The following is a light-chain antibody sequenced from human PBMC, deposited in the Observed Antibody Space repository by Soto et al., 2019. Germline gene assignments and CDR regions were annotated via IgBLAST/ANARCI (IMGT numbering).Light chain of an antibody. CDR1: SSNIGAGYD. CDR3: QSYDISLSGSL. CDR2: DNN. V-gene: IGLV1-40*01. Sequence: QLVLTQPPSVSGAPGQRVTISCTGSSSNIGAGYDVHWYQHLPGTAPKLLIYDNNNRPSGVPDRFSGSKSGTSASLAITGLQAEDEADYYCQSYDISLSGSLFGGGTKVTVL. J-gene: IGLJ2*01.